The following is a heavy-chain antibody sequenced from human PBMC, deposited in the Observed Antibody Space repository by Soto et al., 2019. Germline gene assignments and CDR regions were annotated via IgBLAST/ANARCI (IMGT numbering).Heavy chain of an antibody. CDR1: GFTFNNYA. V-gene: IGHV3-23*01. D-gene: IGHD2-21*02. CDR2: ISSSGYST. Sequence: GGSLRLSCVASGFTFNNYAMSWVRQAPGKGLEWVSAISSSGYSTYYADSVKGRFTISRDNSKNTVYLQMNNLRAEDTAVYYCAKGSVVVAAKFDSWGQGTLVTVSS. J-gene: IGHJ4*02. CDR3: AKGSVVVAAKFDS.